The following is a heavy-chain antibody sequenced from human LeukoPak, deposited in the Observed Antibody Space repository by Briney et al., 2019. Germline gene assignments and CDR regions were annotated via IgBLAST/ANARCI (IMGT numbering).Heavy chain of an antibody. V-gene: IGHV4-38-2*02. CDR2: IYHSGST. D-gene: IGHD3-9*01. CDR3: ARDGGSDILTGHGGFGHDY. J-gene: IGHJ4*02. Sequence: SETLSLTCAVSGYSISSGYYWGWIRQPPGKGLEWIGSIYHSGSTYYNPSLKSRVTISVDTSKNQFSLKLSSVTAADTAVYYCARDGGSDILTGHGGFGHDYWGQGTLVTVSS. CDR1: GYSISSGYY.